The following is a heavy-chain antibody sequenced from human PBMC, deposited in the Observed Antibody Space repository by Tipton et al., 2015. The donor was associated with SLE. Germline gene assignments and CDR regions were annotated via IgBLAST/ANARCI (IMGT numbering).Heavy chain of an antibody. J-gene: IGHJ4*02. CDR1: GGSFRNFY. V-gene: IGHV4-34*01. Sequence: LRLSCAVFGGSFRNFYWLWIRPPPGKGLEWIGDINHSGSTNYNSSLKSRVTISIDTSKNQFSLKLSSVTAADTAVYYCARFPRRDSSFYWGRVTRVTVSS. CDR2: INHSGST. D-gene: IGHD3-22*01. CDR3: ARFPRRDSSFY.